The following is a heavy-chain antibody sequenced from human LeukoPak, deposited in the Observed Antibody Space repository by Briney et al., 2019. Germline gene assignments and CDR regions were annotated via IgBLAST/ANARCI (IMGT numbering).Heavy chain of an antibody. CDR3: AREGPADY. CDR1: GGSISSSSYY. CDR2: INHSGST. V-gene: IGHV4-39*07. Sequence: PSETLSLTCTVSGGSISSSSYYWGWIRQPPGKGLEWIGEINHSGSTNYNPSLKSRVTISVDTSKNQFSLKLSSVTAADTAVYYCAREGPADYWGQGTLVTVSS. J-gene: IGHJ4*02.